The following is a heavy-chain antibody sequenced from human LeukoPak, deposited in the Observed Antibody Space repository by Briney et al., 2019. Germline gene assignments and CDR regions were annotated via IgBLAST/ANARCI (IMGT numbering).Heavy chain of an antibody. D-gene: IGHD6-19*01. Sequence: GGSLRLSCAASGFTFSSYTMHWVRQAPGKGLEWVAVISYDGSNKYYADSVKGRFTISRDNAKNSLYLQMNSLRAEDTAVYYCARPVAGPFDYWGQGTLVTVSS. V-gene: IGHV3-30-3*01. J-gene: IGHJ4*02. CDR1: GFTFSSYT. CDR2: ISYDGSNK. CDR3: ARPVAGPFDY.